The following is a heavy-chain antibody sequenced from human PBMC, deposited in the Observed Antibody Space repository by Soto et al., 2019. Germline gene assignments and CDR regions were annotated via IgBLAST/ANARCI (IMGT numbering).Heavy chain of an antibody. CDR3: ARQIGFGRWYFGL. D-gene: IGHD3-10*01. V-gene: IGHV4-39*01. CDR1: ADSFSGSDDY. Sequence: QLLLLESGPGLVKPSDTLSLTCSVSADSFSGSDDYWGWIRQPPGKGLEWIGTINFSGNTYYNPSLKSRVTVSVDTSKNQFSLRLTSVPVADTAVYSCARQIGFGRWYFGLWGRGTLVTVSS. J-gene: IGHJ2*01. CDR2: INFSGNT.